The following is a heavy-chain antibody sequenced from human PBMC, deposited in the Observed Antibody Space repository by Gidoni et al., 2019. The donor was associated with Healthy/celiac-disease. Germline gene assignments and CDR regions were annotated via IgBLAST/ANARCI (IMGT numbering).Heavy chain of an antibody. CDR3: AREPHYYDSRGDY. Sequence: WIRQAPGKGREWVSYISSSGSTIYYADSVKGRFTISRDNAKNSLYLQMNSLRAEDTAVYYCAREPHYYDSRGDYWGQGTLVTVSS. J-gene: IGHJ4*02. CDR2: ISSSGSTI. V-gene: IGHV3-11*01. D-gene: IGHD3-22*01.